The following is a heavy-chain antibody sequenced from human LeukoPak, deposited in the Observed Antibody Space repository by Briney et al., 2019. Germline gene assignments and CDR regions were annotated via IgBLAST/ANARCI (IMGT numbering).Heavy chain of an antibody. Sequence: SETLSLTCTVSGDSMSSGRYYWGWIRQPPGKGLEWIGSMYHSGSTYDNPSFKSRITTTVDMSKNQFSLNLRSVTAADTAVYYCARGRPWGYGFDYWGQGTLVTVSS. V-gene: IGHV4-39*01. CDR2: MYHSGST. D-gene: IGHD4-17*01. J-gene: IGHJ4*02. CDR3: ARGRPWGYGFDY. CDR1: GDSMSSGRYY.